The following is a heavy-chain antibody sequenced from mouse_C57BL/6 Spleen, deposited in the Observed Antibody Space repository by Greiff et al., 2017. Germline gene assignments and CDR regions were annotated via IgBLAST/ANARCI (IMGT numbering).Heavy chain of an antibody. CDR2: ISSGGDYI. CDR3: TRELPFAY. D-gene: IGHD1-3*01. V-gene: IGHV5-9-1*02. J-gene: IGHJ3*01. Sequence: EVHLVESGEGLVQPGGSLKLSCAASGFTFSSYAMSWVRQTPKTRLEWVAYISSGGDYIYYADSVKGRFTISRDNARNSLYLQMSSVKSEDTGMYYCTRELPFAYWGQGTLVTVSA. CDR1: GFTFSSYA.